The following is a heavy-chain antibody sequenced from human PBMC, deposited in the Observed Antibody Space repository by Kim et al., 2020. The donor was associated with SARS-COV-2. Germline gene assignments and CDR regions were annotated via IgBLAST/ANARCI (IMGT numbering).Heavy chain of an antibody. CDR1: GFTFSSYA. CDR3: AKRHYYDSSGPFDC. V-gene: IGHV3-23*03. Sequence: GGSLRLSCAASGFTFSSYAMSWVRQAPGKGLEWVSVIYSGGSSTYYADSVKGRFTISRDNSKNTLYLQMDSLRAEDTAVYYCAKRHYYDSSGPFDCWGQGTLVTVSS. J-gene: IGHJ4*02. CDR2: IYSGGSST. D-gene: IGHD3-22*01.